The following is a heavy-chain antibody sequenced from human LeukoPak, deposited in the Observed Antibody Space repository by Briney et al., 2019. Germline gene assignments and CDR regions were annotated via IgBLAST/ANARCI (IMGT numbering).Heavy chain of an antibody. CDR1: GFSFSTFW. V-gene: IGHV3-74*01. Sequence: GGSLRLSCAASGFSFSTFWMHWVRQVPGKGLVWVSRINSDESRTNYADSVKGRFAISRDNAKNTVYLQMNSLRAEDTAVYYCTANFNYWGQGTLVTVSS. J-gene: IGHJ4*02. CDR3: TANFNY. CDR2: INSDESRT.